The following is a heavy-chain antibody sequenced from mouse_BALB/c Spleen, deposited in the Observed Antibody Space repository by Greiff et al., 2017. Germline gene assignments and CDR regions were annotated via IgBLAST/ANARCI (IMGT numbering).Heavy chain of an antibody. D-gene: IGHD2-1*01. J-gene: IGHJ2*01. CDR3: ARGVTVPYFDY. CDR1: GYSITSGYY. Sequence: EVQLVESGPGLVKPSQSLSLTCSVTGYSITSGYYWNWIRQFPGNKLEWMGYISYDGSNNYNPSLKNRISITRDTSKNQFFLKLNSVTTEDTATYYCARGVTVPYFDYWGQGTTLTVSS. V-gene: IGHV3-6*02. CDR2: ISYDGSN.